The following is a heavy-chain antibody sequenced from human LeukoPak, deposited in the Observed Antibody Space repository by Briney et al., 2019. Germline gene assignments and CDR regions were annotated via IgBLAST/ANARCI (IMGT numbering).Heavy chain of an antibody. D-gene: IGHD1-26*01. Sequence: ASVTVSCMASGYTFTSYAINWVRQAAGQGLEWMGWMNPKSGNTDYAQTLQGRVTITRNTSTSTACMELSSLRSEDTAVYCCAREKAAGRYDAFDIWGQGTMVTVSS. V-gene: IGHV1-8*01. CDR1: GYTFTSYA. CDR2: MNPKSGNT. CDR3: AREKAAGRYDAFDI. J-gene: IGHJ3*02.